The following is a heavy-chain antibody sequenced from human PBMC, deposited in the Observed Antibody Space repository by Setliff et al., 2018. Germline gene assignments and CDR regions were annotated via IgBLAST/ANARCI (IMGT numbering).Heavy chain of an antibody. Sequence: ASVKVSCKASGYSFTLYAMHWMRQAPGQRLEWMGWMNIDNGKTEYSQEFQDRVTFTRDTFAEKAYMELRSLPSDDMAVYYCARGYCDGIGCPAPLYYFDSWGQGTLVTVSS. D-gene: IGHD2-21*01. CDR1: GYSFTLYA. J-gene: IGHJ4*02. CDR2: MNIDNGKT. V-gene: IGHV1-3*03. CDR3: ARGYCDGIGCPAPLYYFDS.